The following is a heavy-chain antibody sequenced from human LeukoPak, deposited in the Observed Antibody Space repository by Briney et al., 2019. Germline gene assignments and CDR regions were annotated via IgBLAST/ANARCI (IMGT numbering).Heavy chain of an antibody. CDR2: IKPDGSEK. D-gene: IGHD2-15*01. CDR1: GFTFSQYW. V-gene: IGHV3-7*01. CDR3: AIEPSQLGIVN. Sequence: PGGSLRLSCAASGFTFSQYWMSCGREAPGKGLEWVADIKPDGSEKHYVASVKGRFSISRANTKNSLFLQISSLRGEDAAVYYCAIEPSQLGIVNWGQGNRVLVSS. J-gene: IGHJ4*02.